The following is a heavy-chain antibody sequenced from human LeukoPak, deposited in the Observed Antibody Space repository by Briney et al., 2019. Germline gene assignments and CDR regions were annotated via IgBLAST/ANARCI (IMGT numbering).Heavy chain of an antibody. CDR3: ARVPIRRHYESTGYYYEDP. D-gene: IGHD3-22*01. V-gene: IGHV1-2*02. J-gene: IGHJ5*02. Sequence: ASVKVSCKASGYTFTGYYMHWVRQAPGQGLEWMGWINPDSGGANYAQKFQGRVTMTRDTSISTAYMELSRLRSDDTAVYYCARVPIRRHYESTGYYYEDPWGQGTLVTVSS. CDR1: GYTFTGYY. CDR2: INPDSGGA.